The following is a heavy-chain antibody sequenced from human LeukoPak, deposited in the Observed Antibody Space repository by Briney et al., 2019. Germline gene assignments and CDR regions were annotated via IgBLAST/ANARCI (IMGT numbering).Heavy chain of an antibody. CDR2: INHSGST. CDR1: GGSFSGYY. CDR3: ARGHPVLRYFDWSPGGDY. J-gene: IGHJ4*02. D-gene: IGHD3-9*01. V-gene: IGHV4-34*01. Sequence: SETLSLTCAVYGGSFSGYYWSWTRQPPGKGLEWIGEINHSGSTNYNPSLKSRVTISVDTSKNQFSLKLSSVTAADTAVYYCARGHPVLRYFDWSPGGDYWGQGTLVTVSS.